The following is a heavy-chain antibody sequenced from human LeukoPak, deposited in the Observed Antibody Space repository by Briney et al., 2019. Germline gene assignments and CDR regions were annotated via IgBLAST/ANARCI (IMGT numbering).Heavy chain of an antibody. CDR3: ARDPKGDYPGY. D-gene: IGHD4-17*01. V-gene: IGHV3-11*05. CDR1: RFTLRHYY. CDR2: ISRNSSYT. Sequence: GWSLRLSCAASRFTLRHYYMSWIGPAPARGLDGVSYISRNSSYTNCADSVKGRFTISRDNAKNSPYLQMNSLRPEDTAVYYCARDPKGDYPGYWGQGTLVTVSS. J-gene: IGHJ4*02.